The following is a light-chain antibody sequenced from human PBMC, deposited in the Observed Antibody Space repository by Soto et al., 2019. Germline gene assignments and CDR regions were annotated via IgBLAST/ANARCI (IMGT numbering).Light chain of an antibody. Sequence: EIVLTQSPATLSLSPGERATLSCRASQSVSSYLAWYQQKPGQAPRLLIYDASNRATGIPARFSGSGSGTDFTLTISSLEPEDFAGYYCQQRNNWPPTFGPGTKVDIK. CDR1: QSVSSY. J-gene: IGKJ3*01. CDR2: DAS. CDR3: QQRNNWPPT. V-gene: IGKV3-11*01.